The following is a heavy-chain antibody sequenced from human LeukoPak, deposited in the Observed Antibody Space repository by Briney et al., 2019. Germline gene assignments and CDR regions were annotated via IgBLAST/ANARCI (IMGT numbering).Heavy chain of an antibody. CDR1: GFTFSSYS. D-gene: IGHD4-17*01. CDR3: ARSTYGDYGMDV. CDR2: ISSSSSTI. V-gene: IGHV3-48*02. Sequence: GGSLRLSCAASGFTFSSYSMNWVRQAPGKGLEWVSYISSSSSTIYYTDSVRGRFTISRDNAKNSLYLQMNSLRDEDTAVYYCARSTYGDYGMDVWGQGTTVTVSS. J-gene: IGHJ6*02.